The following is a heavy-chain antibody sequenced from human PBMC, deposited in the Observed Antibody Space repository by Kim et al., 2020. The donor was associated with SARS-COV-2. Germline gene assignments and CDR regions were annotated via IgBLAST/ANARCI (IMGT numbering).Heavy chain of an antibody. V-gene: IGHV3-30*15. CDR3: ARVRGDYVVCDY. Sequence: YYADSAKVRFTSSRDNSKNTLYLQISSLRAEDTAVYYCARVRGDYVVCDYWGQGTLVTVSS. J-gene: IGHJ4*02. D-gene: IGHD4-17*01.